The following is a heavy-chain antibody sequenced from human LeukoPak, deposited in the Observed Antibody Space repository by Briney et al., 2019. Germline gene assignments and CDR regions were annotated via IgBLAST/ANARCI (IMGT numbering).Heavy chain of an antibody. D-gene: IGHD2-15*01. V-gene: IGHV4-59*01. CDR2: IYYSGST. CDR1: GGSISSYY. CDR3: ARGDMTQGGYFDY. Sequence: SETLSLTCTVSGGSISSYYWSWIRQPPGKGLEWIGYIYYSGSTNYNPSFKSRVTISVDTSKNQFSLKLSSVTAADTAVYYCARGDMTQGGYFDYWGQGTLVTVSS. J-gene: IGHJ4*02.